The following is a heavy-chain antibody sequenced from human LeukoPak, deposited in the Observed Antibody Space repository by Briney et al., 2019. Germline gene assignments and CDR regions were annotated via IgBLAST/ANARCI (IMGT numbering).Heavy chain of an antibody. CDR3: VRGVPPGGGDYFDH. D-gene: IGHD3-16*01. V-gene: IGHV3-33*01. CDR1: GFTISNYG. CDR2: IWCDGNKK. Sequence: GGSLRLSCAVSGFTISNYGMHWVRQAPGKGLKWVAVIWCDGNKKYYTDAVKGRYTISRDTAKNTIYLQMDSLRVEDTAVYYCVRGVPPGGGDYFDHWGQGTLVTVSS. J-gene: IGHJ4*02.